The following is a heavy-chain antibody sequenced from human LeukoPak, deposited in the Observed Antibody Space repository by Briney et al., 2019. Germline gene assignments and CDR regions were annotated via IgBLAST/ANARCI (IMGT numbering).Heavy chain of an antibody. CDR3: AADPPTGGDYNYYYGMDV. CDR2: IVVGSGNT. V-gene: IGHV1-58*01. D-gene: IGHD2-21*02. Sequence: GTSVKVSCKASGFTFTSSAVQWVRQARGQRLEWIGWIVVGSGNTNYAQKFQERVTITRDMSASTAYMELSSLRSEDTAVYYCAADPPTGGDYNYYYGMDVWGNGTTVTVSS. CDR1: GFTFTSSA. J-gene: IGHJ6*04.